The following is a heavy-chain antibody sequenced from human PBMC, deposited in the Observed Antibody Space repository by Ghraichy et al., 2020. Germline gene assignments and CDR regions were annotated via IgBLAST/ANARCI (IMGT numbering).Heavy chain of an antibody. CDR2: IIPILGIA. J-gene: IGHJ4*02. Sequence: SVKVSCKASGGTFSSYAISWVRQAPGQGLEWMGRIIPILGIANYAQKFQGRVMITADKSTSTAYMELSSLRSEDTAVYYCARDGSAYCGGDCFVALDYWGQGTLVTVSS. CDR3: ARDGSAYCGGDCFVALDY. V-gene: IGHV1-69*04. D-gene: IGHD2-21*02. CDR1: GGTFSSYA.